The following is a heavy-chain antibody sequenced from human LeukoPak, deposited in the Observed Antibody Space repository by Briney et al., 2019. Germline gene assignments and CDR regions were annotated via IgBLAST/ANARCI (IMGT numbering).Heavy chain of an antibody. CDR3: ARAYYDFWSGFFFDY. J-gene: IGHJ4*02. D-gene: IGHD3-3*01. CDR1: GFTVSSNY. Sequence: GGSLRLSCAASGFTVSSNYMSWVRQAPGKGLEWVSVIYSGGSTYYADPVKGRFTISRDNSKNTLYLQMNSLRAEDTAVYYCARAYYDFWSGFFFDYWGQGTLVTVSS. CDR2: IYSGGST. V-gene: IGHV3-53*01.